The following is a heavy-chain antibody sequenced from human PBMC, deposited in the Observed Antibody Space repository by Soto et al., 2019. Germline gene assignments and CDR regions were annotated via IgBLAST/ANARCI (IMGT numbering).Heavy chain of an antibody. CDR3: ASSGLRYYYFDY. V-gene: IGHV3-21*01. Sequence: EVQLVESGGGLVKPGGSLRVSCAASGFTFSTYSMNWVRQAPGKGLEWVSSISSTNNYKYYADSVKGRFTISRDYAKNSLYLQMNSLRAEDTAVYFCASSGLRYYYFDYWGQGTLVTVSS. CDR2: ISSTNNYK. J-gene: IGHJ4*02. CDR1: GFTFSTYS. D-gene: IGHD4-17*01.